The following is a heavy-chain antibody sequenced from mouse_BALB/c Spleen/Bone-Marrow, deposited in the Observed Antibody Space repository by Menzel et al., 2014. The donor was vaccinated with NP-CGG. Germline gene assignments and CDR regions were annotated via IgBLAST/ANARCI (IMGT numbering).Heavy chain of an antibody. Sequence: QAQLQQRGAELVKPGASVKMSCKASGYTFTSYWMHWVKQRPGQGLEWIGVIDPSDSYTSYNQKFKGKATLTVDTSSSTAYMQLSSLTSEDSAVNYCARGITTSHAMDYWGQGTSVTVSS. V-gene: IGHV1-59*01. D-gene: IGHD2-4*01. J-gene: IGHJ4*01. CDR3: ARGITTSHAMDY. CDR2: IDPSDSYT. CDR1: GYTFTSYW.